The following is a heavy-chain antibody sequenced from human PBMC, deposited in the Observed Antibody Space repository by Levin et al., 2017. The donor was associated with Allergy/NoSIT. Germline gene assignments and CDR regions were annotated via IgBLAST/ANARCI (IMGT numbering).Heavy chain of an antibody. CDR1: GYTFTGYY. CDR3: ARSSHGIAAAPDSYYGMDV. D-gene: IGHD6-13*01. Sequence: VASVKVSCKASGYTFTGYYMHWVRQAPGQGLEWMGWINPNSGGTNYAQKFQGRVTTTRDTSISTAYMELNRLTSADTAVYYCARSSHGIAAAPDSYYGMDVWGQGTTVTVSS. CDR2: INPNSGGT. J-gene: IGHJ6*02. V-gene: IGHV1-2*02.